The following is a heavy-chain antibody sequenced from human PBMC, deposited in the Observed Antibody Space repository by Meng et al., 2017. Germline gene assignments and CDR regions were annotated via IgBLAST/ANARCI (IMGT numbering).Heavy chain of an antibody. D-gene: IGHD4-23*01. CDR2: INPNSGVT. J-gene: IGHJ4*02. Sequence: QGQLVQAGAGVKKPGSSGKVSCKASGGTFSSYAISWVRQAPGQGLEWIGQINPNSGVTNFAQRFQGRVTMTRDTSISTAYMELSRLTSDDTAVYYCAREIASRGNHARWGQGTLVTVSS. CDR1: GGTFSSYA. V-gene: IGHV1-2*06. CDR3: AREIASRGNHAR.